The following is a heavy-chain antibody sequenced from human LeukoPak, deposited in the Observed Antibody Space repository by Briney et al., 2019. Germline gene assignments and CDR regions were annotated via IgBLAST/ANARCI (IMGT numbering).Heavy chain of an antibody. CDR2: IYYSGTT. D-gene: IGHD1-14*01. CDR1: GGSISSGGYY. J-gene: IGHJ4*02. CDR3: ARDRDRAEFYFDY. V-gene: IGHV4-31*03. Sequence: PSQTLSLTCTVSGGSISSGGYYWSWIRQHPGKGLEWIGYIYYSGTTYYNPSLKSRVTISVDTSKNQFSLKLTSLTAADTAVYYCARDRDRAEFYFDYWGQGTLVTVSS.